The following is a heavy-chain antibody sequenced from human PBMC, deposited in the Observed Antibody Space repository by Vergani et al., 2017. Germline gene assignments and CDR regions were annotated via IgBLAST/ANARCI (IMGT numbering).Heavy chain of an antibody. V-gene: IGHV3-23*01. CDR1: GFTFSSYA. D-gene: IGHD3-10*01. CDR3: ARERRIVWLGEGGGFDY. Sequence: EVQLLESGGGLVQPGGSLRLSCAASGFTFSSYAMSWVRQAPGKGLEWVSAISGSGGSTYYADSVKGRFTISRDNAKNTLYLQMNSLRAEDTAVYYCARERRIVWLGEGGGFDYWGQGTLVTVSS. J-gene: IGHJ4*02. CDR2: ISGSGGST.